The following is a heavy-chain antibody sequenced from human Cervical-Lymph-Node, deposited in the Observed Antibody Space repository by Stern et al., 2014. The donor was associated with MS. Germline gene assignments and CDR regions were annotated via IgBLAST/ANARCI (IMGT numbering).Heavy chain of an antibody. Sequence: QVQLVQSGAEVKKPGASVKVSCKASGYTFTEFAISWVRQAPGQGLEWMGWIGTRFGNTNHAQRFQGRLTMTKDTSANTVYMELRSLRSDDTAMYYCRAGSDDFDVWGQGTMVTVSS. CDR3: RAGSDDFDV. CDR2: IGTRFGNT. J-gene: IGHJ3*01. V-gene: IGHV1-18*01. CDR1: GYTFTEFA. D-gene: IGHD6-13*01.